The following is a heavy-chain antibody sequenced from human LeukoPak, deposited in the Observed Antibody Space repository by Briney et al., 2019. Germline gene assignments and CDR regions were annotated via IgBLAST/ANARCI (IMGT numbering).Heavy chain of an antibody. V-gene: IGHV3-48*04. CDR3: ARRVPNQVITDYFDY. Sequence: GGSLRLSCAASGFTLSDYSMNWVRQAPGKGLQWISFIDSSSGTIFYAESVKGRFTISRDNAQNSLFLQMNSLRAEDTAVYYCARRVPNQVITDYFDYWGQGTLVTVSS. J-gene: IGHJ4*02. CDR1: GFTLSDYS. D-gene: IGHD3-16*01. CDR2: IDSSSGTI.